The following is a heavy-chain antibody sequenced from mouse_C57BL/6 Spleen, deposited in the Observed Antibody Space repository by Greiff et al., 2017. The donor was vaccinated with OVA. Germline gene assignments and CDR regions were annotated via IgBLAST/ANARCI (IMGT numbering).Heavy chain of an antibody. CDR3: ARANYGSSRWYFDV. CDR1: GYTFTSYW. CDR2: IDPSDSYT. V-gene: IGHV1-50*01. Sequence: QVQLQQPGAELVKPGASVKLSCKASGYTFTSYWMQWVKQRPGQGLEWIGEIDPSDSYTNYNQKFKGKATLTVDTSSSTAYMQLSSLTSEDSAVYVCARANYGSSRWYFDVWGTGTTVTVSS. J-gene: IGHJ1*03. D-gene: IGHD1-1*01.